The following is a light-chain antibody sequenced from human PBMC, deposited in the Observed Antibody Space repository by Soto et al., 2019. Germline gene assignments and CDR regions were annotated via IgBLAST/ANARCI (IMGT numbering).Light chain of an antibody. V-gene: IGKV1-33*01. Sequence: DIQMTQSPSSLSASVGDRVTITCQASQDISNYLNWYQQKPGKAPKLLIYDTSNLETGVPSRFSGSRSGTDFTFTISSLQPEDIATYYCQQYDNRPPFTFGPGTKVDIK. CDR2: DTS. CDR3: QQYDNRPPFT. J-gene: IGKJ3*01. CDR1: QDISNY.